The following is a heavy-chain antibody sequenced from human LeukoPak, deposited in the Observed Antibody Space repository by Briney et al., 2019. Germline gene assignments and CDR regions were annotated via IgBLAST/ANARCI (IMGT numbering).Heavy chain of an antibody. Sequence: GGSLRLSCAASGFTFSSYSMNWVRQAPGKGLEWVSSISSSSSYIYYADSVKGRFTISRDNAKNSLYLQMSSLRAEDTAVYYCARGGRQLSYYFDYWGQGTLVTVSS. D-gene: IGHD6-6*01. CDR3: ARGGRQLSYYFDY. J-gene: IGHJ4*02. CDR1: GFTFSSYS. CDR2: ISSSSSYI. V-gene: IGHV3-21*01.